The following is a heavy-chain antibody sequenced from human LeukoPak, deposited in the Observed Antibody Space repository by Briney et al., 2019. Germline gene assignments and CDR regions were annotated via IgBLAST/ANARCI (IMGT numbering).Heavy chain of an antibody. CDR1: GFTFSSYA. CDR3: ARDPFGGVGDYNDAFDI. Sequence: PGGSLRLSCAASGFTFSSYAMHWVRQAPGKGLEWVAVISYDGSNKYYADSVKGRFTISRDNSKNTLYLQMNSLRAEDTAVYYCARDPFGGVGDYNDAFDIWGQGTMVTVSS. J-gene: IGHJ3*02. D-gene: IGHD4-17*01. V-gene: IGHV3-30-3*01. CDR2: ISYDGSNK.